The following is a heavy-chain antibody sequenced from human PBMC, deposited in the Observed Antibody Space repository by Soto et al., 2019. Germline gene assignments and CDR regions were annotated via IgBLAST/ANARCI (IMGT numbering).Heavy chain of an antibody. CDR2: INADNGNT. CDR1: GYTFTTFA. V-gene: IGHV1-3*01. D-gene: IGHD1-1*01. Sequence: GASVKVSCKASGYTFTTFAMHWVRQAPGQRLEWMGWINADNGNTKYSQKFQGRVTITRDTSASTADMELSSLRSEDTALYPCAKVSPEINWNDFDYWGQGTPVTVSS. CDR3: AKVSPEINWNDFDY. J-gene: IGHJ4*02.